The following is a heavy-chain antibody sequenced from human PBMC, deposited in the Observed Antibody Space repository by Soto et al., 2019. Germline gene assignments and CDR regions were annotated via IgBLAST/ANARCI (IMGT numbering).Heavy chain of an antibody. CDR1: GYTIPRNA. J-gene: IGHJ4*02. D-gene: IGHD3-9*01. Sequence: GASVKVSCKASGYTIPRNAIHWVPQAPGQRLEWMGWIAANGNTKYSEKFQGRVTITRDTSASTAYMDLSSLRSEDTAVYYCASSSQRYFDLALWGQGSLVNFS. CDR3: ASSSQRYFDLAL. V-gene: IGHV1-3*01. CDR2: IAANGNT.